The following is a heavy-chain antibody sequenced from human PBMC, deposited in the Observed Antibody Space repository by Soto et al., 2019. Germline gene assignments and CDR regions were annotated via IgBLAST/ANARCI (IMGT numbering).Heavy chain of an antibody. D-gene: IGHD6-13*01. V-gene: IGHV4-39*01. Sequence: SETLSLKCTVSGGSISSSSYYWGWIRQHPGKGLEWIGSIYYSGSTYYNPSLKSRVTISVDTSKNQFSLKLSSVTAADTAVYYCARQTVYSSSSTVYYYYYYGMDVWGQGTTVT. CDR2: IYYSGST. CDR1: GGSISSSSYY. J-gene: IGHJ6*02. CDR3: ARQTVYSSSSTVYYYYYYGMDV.